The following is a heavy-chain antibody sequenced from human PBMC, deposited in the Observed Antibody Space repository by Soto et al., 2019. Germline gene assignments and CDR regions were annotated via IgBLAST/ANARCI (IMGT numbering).Heavy chain of an antibody. D-gene: IGHD6-13*01. CDR3: AREGGAAGADY. CDR2: ISSRTTYT. CDR1: GFSFSDYY. Sequence: QVQLVESGGGLVKPGGSLRLSCAASGFSFSDYYMSWIRQAPGKGLEWLSYISSRTTYTKYADSVKGRFTISRDNAKKSLYLQMDGVRAEDTGVYYCAREGGAAGADYWGQGTLVTVSS. V-gene: IGHV3-11*05. J-gene: IGHJ4*02.